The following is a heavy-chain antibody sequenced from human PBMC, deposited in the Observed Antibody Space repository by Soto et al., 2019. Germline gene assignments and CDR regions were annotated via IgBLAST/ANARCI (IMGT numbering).Heavy chain of an antibody. V-gene: IGHV4-30-4*01. CDR3: ARHSMVNDFWSGPLWFDP. CDR2: IYYSGST. D-gene: IGHD3-3*01. CDR1: GGSISSGDYY. Sequence: SETLSLTCTVSGGSISSGDYYWSWIRQPPGKGLEWIGYIYYSGSTYYNPSLKSRVTTPVDTSKNQFSLKLSSVTAADTAVYYCARHSMVNDFWSGPLWFDPWGQGTLVTVSS. J-gene: IGHJ5*02.